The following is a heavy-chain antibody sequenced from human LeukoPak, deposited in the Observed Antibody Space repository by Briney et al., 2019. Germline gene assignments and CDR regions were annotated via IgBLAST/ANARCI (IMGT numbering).Heavy chain of an antibody. CDR2: IYYSGST. Sequence: SETLSLTCTVSGGSISSYYWSWIRQPPGKGLEWIGYIYYSGSTNYNPSLKSRVTISVDTSKNQFSLKLSSVTAADPAVYYCARVRFLEWLLSAPDYYYYGMDVWGQGTTVTVSS. D-gene: IGHD3-3*01. CDR1: GGSISSYY. J-gene: IGHJ6*02. CDR3: ARVRFLEWLLSAPDYYYYGMDV. V-gene: IGHV4-59*01.